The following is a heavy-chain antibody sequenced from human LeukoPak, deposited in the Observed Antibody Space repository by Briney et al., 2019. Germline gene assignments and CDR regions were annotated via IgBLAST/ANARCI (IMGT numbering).Heavy chain of an antibody. Sequence: SETLSLTCAVYGGSFSGYYWSWIRQPPGKGLEWIGEINHSGSTNYNPSLKSRVTISVDTSKNQFSLKLSSVTAADTAVYYCARHSGQWLVPAIFDYWGQGTLVTVSS. J-gene: IGHJ4*02. V-gene: IGHV4-34*01. CDR2: INHSGST. D-gene: IGHD6-19*01. CDR1: GGSFSGYY. CDR3: ARHSGQWLVPAIFDY.